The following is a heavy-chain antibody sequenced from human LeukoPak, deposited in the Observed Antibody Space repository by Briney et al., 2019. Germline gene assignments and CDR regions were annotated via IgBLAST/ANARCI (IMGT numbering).Heavy chain of an antibody. CDR1: GFTFTSYT. V-gene: IGHV3-21*04. CDR2: ITSSGSI. J-gene: IGHJ4*02. CDR3: AKVSCSGGSCYSIDY. D-gene: IGHD2-15*01. Sequence: NPGGSLRLSCAASGFTFTSYTMNWVRQAPRKELEWVSSITSSGSISYSDSVKGRFTVSRDNAKNSLYLQMNSLRAEDTAVYYCAKVSCSGGSCYSIDYWGQGTLVTVSS.